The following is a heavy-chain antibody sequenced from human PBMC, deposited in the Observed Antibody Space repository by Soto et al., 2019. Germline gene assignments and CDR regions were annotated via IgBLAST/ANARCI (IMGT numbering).Heavy chain of an antibody. J-gene: IGHJ5*02. V-gene: IGHV3-23*01. Sequence: GGSLRLSCAASQFTFSNYVMAWVRQAQGKGLQWISSISASGDATYYADSVMGRFTISRDNSESTLYLQMNSLRTEDTALYYCAKRGDSTGWFWSTWGQGTLVTVSS. CDR1: QFTFSNYV. D-gene: IGHD6-19*01. CDR3: AKRGDSTGWFWST. CDR2: ISASGDAT.